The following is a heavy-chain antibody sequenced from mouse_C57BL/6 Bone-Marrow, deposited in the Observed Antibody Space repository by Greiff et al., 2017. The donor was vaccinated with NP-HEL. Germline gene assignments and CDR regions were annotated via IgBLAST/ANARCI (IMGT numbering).Heavy chain of an antibody. CDR1: GFTFSDYY. V-gene: IGHV5-12*01. CDR2: ISNGGGST. J-gene: IGHJ4*01. Sequence: EVQLVESGGGLVQPGGSLKLSCAASGFTFSDYYMYWVRQTPEKRLEWVAYISNGGGSTYYPDTVKGRFTISRDNAKNTLYLQMSRLKSEDTAMYYCARQGTTPAMDYWGQGTSVTVSS. CDR3: ARQGTTPAMDY. D-gene: IGHD2-12*01.